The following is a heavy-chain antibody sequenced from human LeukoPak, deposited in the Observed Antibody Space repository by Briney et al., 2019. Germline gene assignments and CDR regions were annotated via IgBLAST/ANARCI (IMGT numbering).Heavy chain of an antibody. V-gene: IGHV3-21*01. Sequence: GGSLRLSCAASGFIFRTYSMNWVRQAPGKGLEWVSSISSSGTYIFYADSVKGRFTISRDNAKNSLYLQMNSLRAEDTAVYYCASGGYCGGDCYSRYFDLWGRGTLVTVSS. CDR3: ASGGYCGGDCYSRYFDL. D-gene: IGHD2-21*02. J-gene: IGHJ2*01. CDR1: GFIFRTYS. CDR2: ISSSGTYI.